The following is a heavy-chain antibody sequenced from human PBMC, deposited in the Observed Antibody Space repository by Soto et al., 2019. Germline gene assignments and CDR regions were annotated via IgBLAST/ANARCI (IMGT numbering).Heavy chain of an antibody. V-gene: IGHV4-30-4*01. CDR1: GGSISSGDYY. CDR2: IYYSGST. D-gene: IGHD3-10*01. Sequence: TSETLSLTWTFSGGSISSGDYYWGWIRQPPGKGLEWIGYIYYSGSTYYNPSLKSRVTISVDTSKNQFSLKLSSVTAADTAVYYCARDEGGTMVRGNYFDYWGQGTLVTVSS. J-gene: IGHJ4*02. CDR3: ARDEGGTMVRGNYFDY.